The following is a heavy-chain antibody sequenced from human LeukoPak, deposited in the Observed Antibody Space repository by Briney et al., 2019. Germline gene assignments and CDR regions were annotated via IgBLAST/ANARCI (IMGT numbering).Heavy chain of an antibody. CDR2: IRYDGSNK. D-gene: IGHD4-17*01. Sequence: GGSLRLSCVASGFIFSDYYMSWIRQAPGKGLEWVAFIRYDGSNKYYADSVKGRFTISRDNSKNTLYLQMNSLRAEDTAVYYCAKDRSSNDYGDYRDAFDIWGQGTMVTVSS. CDR1: GFIFSDYY. CDR3: AKDRSSNDYGDYRDAFDI. V-gene: IGHV3-30*02. J-gene: IGHJ3*02.